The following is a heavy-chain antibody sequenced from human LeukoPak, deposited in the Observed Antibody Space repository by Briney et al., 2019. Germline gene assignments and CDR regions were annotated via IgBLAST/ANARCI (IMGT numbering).Heavy chain of an antibody. CDR1: GGSISSSSYY. J-gene: IGHJ3*02. V-gene: IGHV4-39*02. CDR2: IYYSGST. D-gene: IGHD6-6*01. CDR3: ARERSIAARRRGGAFDI. Sequence: SETLSLTCTVSGGSISSSSYYWGWIRQPPGKGLEWIGSIYYSGSTYYNPSLKSRVTISVDTSKNQFSLKLSSVTAADTAVYYCARERSIAARRRGGAFDIWGQGTMVTVSS.